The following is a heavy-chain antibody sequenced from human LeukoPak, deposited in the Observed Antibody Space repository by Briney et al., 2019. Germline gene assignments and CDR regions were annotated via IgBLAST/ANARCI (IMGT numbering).Heavy chain of an antibody. CDR1: GGSIRTTDW. CDR2: IYHSGTT. D-gene: IGHD3-9*01. Sequence: SETLSLTCAVSGGSIRTTDWWSWVRQPPGKGLEWIGEIYHSGTTNYNPSLKSRVTIAVDSSKNHFSLNLTSVTAADTAVYFCAREPRGSIFTPNALDLWGQGTMVSVSS. V-gene: IGHV4-4*02. CDR3: AREPRGSIFTPNALDL. J-gene: IGHJ3*01.